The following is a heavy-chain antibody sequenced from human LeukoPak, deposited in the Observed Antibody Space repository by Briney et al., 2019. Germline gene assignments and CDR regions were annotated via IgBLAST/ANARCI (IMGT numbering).Heavy chain of an antibody. CDR2: IIPILGIA. D-gene: IGHD3-22*01. CDR3: ARDTYYYDSSGYYYPDY. CDR1: GGTFSSYA. J-gene: IGHJ4*02. V-gene: IGHV1-69*04. Sequence: ASVKVSCEASGGTFSSYAISWVRQAPGQGLEWMGRIIPILGIANYAQKFQGRVTITADKSTSTAYMELSSLRSEDTAVYYCARDTYYYDSSGYYYPDYWGQGTLVTVS.